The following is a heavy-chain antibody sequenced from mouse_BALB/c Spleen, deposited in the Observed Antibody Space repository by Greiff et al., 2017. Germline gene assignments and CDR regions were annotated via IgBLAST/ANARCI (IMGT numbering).Heavy chain of an antibody. V-gene: IGHV1-63*02. J-gene: IGHJ1*01. CDR1: GYTFTNYW. CDR2: IYPGGGYT. Sequence: VQLQQSGAELVRPGTSVKISCKASGYTFTNYWLGWVKQRPGHGLEWIGDIYPGGGYTNYNEKFKGKATLTADTSSSTAYMQLSSLTSEDSAVYFCARSPRYRYFDVWGAGTTVTVSS. D-gene: IGHD2-10*02. CDR3: ARSPRYRYFDV.